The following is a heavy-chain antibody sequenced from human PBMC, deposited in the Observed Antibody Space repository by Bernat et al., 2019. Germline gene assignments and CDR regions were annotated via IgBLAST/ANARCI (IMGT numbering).Heavy chain of an antibody. V-gene: IGHV3-30*01. D-gene: IGHD4-17*01. J-gene: IGHJ4*02. CDR2: ISYDGSNK. CDR3: AREMSDYGDDYGELEY. Sequence: QVQLVESGGGVVQPGRSLRLSCAASGFTFSSYAMHWVRQAPGKGLEWVAVISYDGSNKYYADSVKGRFTISRDNSKNTLYLQMNSLRAEDTAVYYCAREMSDYGDDYGELEYWGQGTLVTVSS. CDR1: GFTFSSYA.